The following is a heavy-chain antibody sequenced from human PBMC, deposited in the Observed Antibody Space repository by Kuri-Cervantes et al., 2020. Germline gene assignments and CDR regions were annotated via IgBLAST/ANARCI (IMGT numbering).Heavy chain of an antibody. V-gene: IGHV1-18*01. J-gene: IGHJ6*02. D-gene: IGHD3-10*01. CDR1: GYTFTSYG. Sequence: ASVKVSCKASGYTFTSYGISWVRQAPGQGLEWMGWISAYNGNTNYAQKLQGRVTMTTDTSTSTAYMELRSLRSDDTAAYYCAREGKVVTMARGVYYYYGMDVWGRGTTVTVSS. CDR2: ISAYNGNT. CDR3: AREGKVVTMARGVYYYYGMDV.